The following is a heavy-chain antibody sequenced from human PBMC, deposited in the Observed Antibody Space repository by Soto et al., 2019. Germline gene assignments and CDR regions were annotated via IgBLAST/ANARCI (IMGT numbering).Heavy chain of an antibody. V-gene: IGHV3-7*01. J-gene: IGHJ6*02. CDR1: GGSFSGYY. D-gene: IGHD3-9*01. CDR2: IKQDGSEK. Sequence: ETLSLTCAVYGGSFSGYYWSWVRQAPGKGLEWVATIKQDGSEKYYVDSVKGRFTISRDNAKNSLYLQMNSLRAEDTAVYYCARFRTGYYGMDVWGQGTTVTVSS. CDR3: ARFRTGYYGMDV.